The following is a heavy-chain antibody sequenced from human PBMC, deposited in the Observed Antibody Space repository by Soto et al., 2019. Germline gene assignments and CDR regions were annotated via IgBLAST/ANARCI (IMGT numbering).Heavy chain of an antibody. V-gene: IGHV3-72*01. CDR3: ARATLTLNYYYYYMDV. J-gene: IGHJ6*03. CDR2: TRNKANSYTT. CDR1: GFTFSDYY. D-gene: IGHD3-16*01. Sequence: EVQLVESGGGLVQPGGSLRLSCAASGFTFSDYYMDWVRQAPGKGLEWVGRTRNKANSYTTEYAASVKGRFTISRDDSKNSLYLQMNSLKTEDTAVYYCARATLTLNYYYYYMDVWGKGTTVTVSS.